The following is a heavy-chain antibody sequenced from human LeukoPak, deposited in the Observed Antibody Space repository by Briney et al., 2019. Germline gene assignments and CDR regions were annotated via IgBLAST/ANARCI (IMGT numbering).Heavy chain of an antibody. CDR3: ARDRTVATDAAFDI. CDR2: IYSGGST. Sequence: GGSLRLSCAASGFTVSSNYMSWVRQAPGKGLEWVSVIYSGGSTYYADSVKGRFTISRDNSKNTLYLQMNSLRAEDTAVYYCARDRTVATDAAFDIWGQGTMVTVSS. D-gene: IGHD4-23*01. J-gene: IGHJ3*02. CDR1: GFTVSSNY. V-gene: IGHV3-66*02.